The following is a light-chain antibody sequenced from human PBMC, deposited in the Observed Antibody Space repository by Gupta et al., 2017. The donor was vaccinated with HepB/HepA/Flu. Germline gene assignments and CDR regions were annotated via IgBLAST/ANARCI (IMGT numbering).Light chain of an antibody. V-gene: IGLV2-14*03. J-gene: IGLJ1*01. CDR3: NSYTRGNNGCV. CDR2: DVN. CDR1: SSDIGDYNY. Sequence: HSALTQPASVSGSPGQSITISCTGTSSDIGDYNYVSWYQQHPGKAPTLVMSDVNSRPSGVSDRFSGSKSGTTASLTITGLHAEDGADYYYNSYTRGNNGCVFGTGTKVTVL.